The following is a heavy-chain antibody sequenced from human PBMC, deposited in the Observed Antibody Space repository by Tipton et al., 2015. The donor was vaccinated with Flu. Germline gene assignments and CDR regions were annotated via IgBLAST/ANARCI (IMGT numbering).Heavy chain of an antibody. V-gene: IGHV1-18*01. D-gene: IGHD1-26*01. Sequence: QLVQSGAEVKKPGASVKVSCKASGYTFTSYGISWVRQAPGQGLEWMGWVSAYNGNTNYAQKLQGRVTMTTDTSTSTAYMELRSLRSDDTAVCYCGRALVGASYRYFFDFWGQGTLVTVSS. J-gene: IGHJ4*02. CDR1: GYTFTSYG. CDR2: VSAYNGNT. CDR3: GRALVGASYRYFFDF.